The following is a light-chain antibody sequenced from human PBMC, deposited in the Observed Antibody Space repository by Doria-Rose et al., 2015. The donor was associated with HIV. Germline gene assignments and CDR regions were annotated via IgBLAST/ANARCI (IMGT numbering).Light chain of an antibody. J-gene: IGKJ1*01. Sequence: TQSPSFLSASVGVRVTITCRASQGISRYLAWYQHTQGTSPTLLIFDASTLHSGVASRFSGSGSGTEFTLTISSLQPEDFATYDCQQFDSFPRTFGQGTKVEPK. V-gene: IGKV1-9*01. CDR1: QGISRY. CDR3: QQFDSFPRT. CDR2: DAS.